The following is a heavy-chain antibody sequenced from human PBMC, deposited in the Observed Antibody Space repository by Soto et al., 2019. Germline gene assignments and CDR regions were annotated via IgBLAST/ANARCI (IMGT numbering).Heavy chain of an antibody. V-gene: IGHV3-11*05. CDR1: GFTFSDYY. J-gene: IGHJ4*02. Sequence: QVQLVESGGGLVKPGGSLRLSCAASGFTFSDYYMSWIRQAPGKGLEWVSYISSSSSYTNYADSVKGRFTISRDNAKNSLYLQMNSLRAEDTAVYYCASTAGYYYGSGSYSYYFDYWGQGTLVTVSS. D-gene: IGHD3-10*01. CDR3: ASTAGYYYGSGSYSYYFDY. CDR2: ISSSSSYT.